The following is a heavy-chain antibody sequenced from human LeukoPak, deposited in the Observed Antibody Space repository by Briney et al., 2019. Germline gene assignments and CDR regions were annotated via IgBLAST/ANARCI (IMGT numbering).Heavy chain of an antibody. D-gene: IGHD6-6*01. Sequence: GGSLRLSCAASGFFFSNYWMSWVRQAPGKGLEWVASVRPDGGQAYYLDSIKGRFTIYRDNAENSLYLQMSSLRAEDTAVYYCAKSQVGSSSSGFDYWGQGTLVTVSS. CDR3: AKSQVGSSSSGFDY. J-gene: IGHJ4*02. CDR2: VRPDGGQA. V-gene: IGHV3-7*03. CDR1: GFFFSNYW.